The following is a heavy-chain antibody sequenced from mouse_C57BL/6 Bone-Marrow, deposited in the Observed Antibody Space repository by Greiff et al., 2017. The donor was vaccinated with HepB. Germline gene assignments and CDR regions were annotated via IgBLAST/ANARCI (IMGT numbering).Heavy chain of an antibody. V-gene: IGHV1-19*01. CDR1: GYTFTDYY. D-gene: IGHD2-3*01. CDR3: ANPIRWLPPLYAMDY. J-gene: IGHJ4*01. Sequence: VQLQQSGPVLVKPGASVKMSCKASGYTFTDYYMNWVKQSHGKSLEWIGVINPYNGGTSYNQKFKGKATLTVDKSSSTAYMELNSLTSEDSAVYYCANPIRWLPPLYAMDYWGQGTSVTVSS. CDR2: INPYNGGT.